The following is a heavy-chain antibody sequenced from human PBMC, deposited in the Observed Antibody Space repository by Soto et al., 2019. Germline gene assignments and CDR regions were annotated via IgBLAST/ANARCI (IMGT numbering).Heavy chain of an antibody. CDR3: ARRGKVITTNYGMDV. CDR1: GGSISSSSYY. CDR2: IYYSGST. J-gene: IGHJ6*02. V-gene: IGHV4-39*01. D-gene: IGHD4-4*01. Sequence: PSETLSLTCTVSGGSISSSSYYWGWIRQPPGKGLEWIGSIYYSGSTYYNPSLKSRVTISVDTSKNQFSLKLSSVTAADTAVYYCARRGKVITTNYGMDVWGQGTTVTVSS.